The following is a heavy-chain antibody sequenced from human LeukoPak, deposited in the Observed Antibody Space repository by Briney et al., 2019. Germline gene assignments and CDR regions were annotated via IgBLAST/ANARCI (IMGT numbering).Heavy chain of an antibody. CDR2: ISWDGTNS. CDR3: AKARKRGYAYGSVDF. CDR1: GFTFDDYT. J-gene: IGHJ4*02. Sequence: PGGSLRLSCAASGFTFDDYTMHWVRQAPAKGLEWVSLISWDGTNSFYADSVKGRFTVSRDKNKKSLYLQMNSLRPDDTASYYCAKARKRGYAYGSVDFWGQGTLVTVSS. D-gene: IGHD5-18*01. V-gene: IGHV3-43*01.